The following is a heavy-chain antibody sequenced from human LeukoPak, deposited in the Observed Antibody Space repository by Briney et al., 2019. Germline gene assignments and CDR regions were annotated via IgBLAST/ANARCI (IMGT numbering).Heavy chain of an antibody. CDR2: IYSDGNT. D-gene: IGHD6-13*01. J-gene: IGHJ5*02. V-gene: IGHV3-53*01. CDR3: AGDTHSSSWYDH. CDR1: GFTFSSIY. Sequence: GGSLRLSCAVSGFTFSSIYMSWVRQAPGKGLGWVSSIYSDGNTYYADSVKGRFTISRDSSRNTLYLQMNSLRVEDSAVYYCAGDTHSSSWYDHWGQGTLVTVSS.